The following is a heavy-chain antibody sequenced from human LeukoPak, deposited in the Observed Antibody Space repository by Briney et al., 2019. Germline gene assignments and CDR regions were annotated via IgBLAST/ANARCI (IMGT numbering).Heavy chain of an antibody. Sequence: PGGSLRLSCAASGLTFDGYGMSWVRQAPGKGLECVAGINWNGGSTGYADSVKGRLSSSRDNAEISLYLQMNSLRGEDTGLYYCARLTAAAGNYFYFYMDVWGKGTTVTVSS. D-gene: IGHD6-13*01. V-gene: IGHV3-20*04. CDR3: ARLTAAAGNYFYFYMDV. CDR1: GLTFDGYG. CDR2: INWNGGST. J-gene: IGHJ6*03.